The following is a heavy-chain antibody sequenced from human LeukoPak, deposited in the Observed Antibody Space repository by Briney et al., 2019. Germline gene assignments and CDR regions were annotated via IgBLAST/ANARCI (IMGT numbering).Heavy chain of an antibody. D-gene: IGHD3-10*01. Sequence: SGGSLRLSCAASGFTFSSYSMNWVRQAPGKGLEWVSSISSRSSYIYYADSVKGRFTISRDNAKNSLYLQMNSLRAEDTAVYYCARDPEVLGYGSRRDYFDYWGQGTLVTVSS. CDR2: ISSRSSYI. CDR1: GFTFSSYS. CDR3: ARDPEVLGYGSRRDYFDY. V-gene: IGHV3-21*01. J-gene: IGHJ4*02.